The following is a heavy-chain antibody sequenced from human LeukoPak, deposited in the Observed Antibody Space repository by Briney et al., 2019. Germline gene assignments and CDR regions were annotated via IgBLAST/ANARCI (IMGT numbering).Heavy chain of an antibody. CDR2: ISGSGGST. CDR3: AKVGGAVAGKSGFDY. D-gene: IGHD6-19*01. V-gene: IGHV3-23*01. J-gene: IGHJ4*02. CDR1: GFTFSSYA. Sequence: PGGSLRLSCAASGFTFSSYAMSWVRQAPGKGLEWVSAISGSGGSTYYADSVKGRFTISRDNSKNPLYLQMNNLRAEDTAVYYCAKVGGAVAGKSGFDYWGQGTLVTVSS.